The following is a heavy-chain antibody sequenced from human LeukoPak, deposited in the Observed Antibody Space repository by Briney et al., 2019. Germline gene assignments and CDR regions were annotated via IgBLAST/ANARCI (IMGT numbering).Heavy chain of an antibody. CDR3: AKARRSACSTTSCYPFDY. V-gene: IGHV3-23*01. J-gene: IGHJ4*02. D-gene: IGHD2-2*01. CDR2: ISGSGGST. Sequence: GGSLRPSCAASGFTFRSYAMSWVRQAPGKGLEWVSAISGSGGSTYYTDSVKGRFTISRDNSNNTIYLQMNSLRAEDTAVYYCAKARRSACSTTSCYPFDYWGQGTLVTVSS. CDR1: GFTFRSYA.